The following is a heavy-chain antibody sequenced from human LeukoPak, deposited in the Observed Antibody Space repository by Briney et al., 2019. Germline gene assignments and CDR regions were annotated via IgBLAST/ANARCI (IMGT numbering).Heavy chain of an antibody. CDR2: ISSNGGST. D-gene: IGHD2-2*01. CDR3: ARGYCSSTSCYSTAIDY. CDR1: GFTFNSYA. Sequence: GGSLRLSXAASGFTFNSYAMHWVRQAPGKGLEYVSAISSNGGSTYYANSVKGRFTISKDNSKNTLYLQMGSLRAEDMAVHYCARGYCSSTSCYSTAIDYWGRGTLVTVFS. J-gene: IGHJ4*02. V-gene: IGHV3-64*01.